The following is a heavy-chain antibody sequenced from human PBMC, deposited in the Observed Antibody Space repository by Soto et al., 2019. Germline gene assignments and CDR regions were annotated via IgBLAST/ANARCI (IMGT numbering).Heavy chain of an antibody. CDR1: GYTFTSYY. CDR2: INPNSGGT. Sequence: ASVKVSCKASGYTFTSYYMHWVRQAPGQGLEWMGWINPNSGGTNYAQKFQGWVTMTRDTSISTAYMELSRLRSDDTAVYYCARTAMVSYYSYYGMDVWGQGTTVTVSS. D-gene: IGHD5-18*01. J-gene: IGHJ6*02. CDR3: ARTAMVSYYSYYGMDV. V-gene: IGHV1-2*04.